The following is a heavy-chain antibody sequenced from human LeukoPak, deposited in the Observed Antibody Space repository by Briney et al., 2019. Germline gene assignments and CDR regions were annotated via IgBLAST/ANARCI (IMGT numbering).Heavy chain of an antibody. CDR3: AGRHCSGGGCYFAGADPFDY. D-gene: IGHD2-15*01. CDR1: GFTVSSTY. J-gene: IGHJ4*02. CDR2: IYSGGKV. Sequence: GGSLRLSCATSGFTVSSTYMSWVRQAPGKGLEWVSVIYSGGKVYYIDSVKGRFTISRDTSKNTLYLQMNSLRVEDTAVYFCAGRHCSGGGCYFAGADPFDYWGQGTLVTVSS. V-gene: IGHV3-53*01.